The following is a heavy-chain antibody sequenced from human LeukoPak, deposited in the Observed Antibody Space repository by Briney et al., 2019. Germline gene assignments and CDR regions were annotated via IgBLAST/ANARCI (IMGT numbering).Heavy chain of an antibody. D-gene: IGHD3-10*01. V-gene: IGHV3-23*01. CDR1: GFTFTTYA. J-gene: IGHJ4*02. Sequence: GGSLRLSCAASGFTFTTYAMSWVRQTPGRGLEWVSNISPGGATYYADSVKGRFTVSRDDPHNTLYLQMNSVRAEDTAVYFCARGGVDHYGSGTYYLMYYFDHWGQGALVTVSS. CDR2: ISPGGAT. CDR3: ARGGVDHYGSGTYYLMYYFDH.